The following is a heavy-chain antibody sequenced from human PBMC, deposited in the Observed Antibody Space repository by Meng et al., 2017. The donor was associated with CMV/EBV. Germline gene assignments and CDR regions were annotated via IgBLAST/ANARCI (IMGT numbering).Heavy chain of an antibody. V-gene: IGHV3-21*01. CDR2: ISSSSSYI. D-gene: IGHD2-2*01. CDR1: GFTFSSYS. CDR3: ARMEGYCSSTSCNYYYYGMDV. J-gene: IGHJ6*02. Sequence: GGSLRLSCAASGFTFSSYSMNWVRQAPGKGLEWVSSISSSSSYIYYADSVEGRFTISRDNAKNSLYLQMNSLRAEDTAVYYCARMEGYCSSTSCNYYYYGMDVWGQGTTVTVSS.